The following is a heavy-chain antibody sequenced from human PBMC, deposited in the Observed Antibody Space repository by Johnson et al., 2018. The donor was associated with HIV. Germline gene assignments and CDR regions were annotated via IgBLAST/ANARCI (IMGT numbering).Heavy chain of an antibody. Sequence: QVQLVESGGGVVQPGRSLRLSCAASGFTFSSYAMHWVRQAPGKGLEWVAVISYDGSNKYYADSVKGRFTISRDNSKNTLYLQMNSLRAEDTAVYYCARDSGQSFGAFDIWGQGTVVTVSS. CDR3: ARDSGQSFGAFDI. CDR2: ISYDGSNK. V-gene: IGHV3-30*04. D-gene: IGHD3-10*01. J-gene: IGHJ3*02. CDR1: GFTFSSYA.